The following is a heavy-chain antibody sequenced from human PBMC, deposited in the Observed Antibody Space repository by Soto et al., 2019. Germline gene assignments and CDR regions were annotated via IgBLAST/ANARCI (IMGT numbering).Heavy chain of an antibody. J-gene: IGHJ4*02. CDR3: ARDDGYCSGGSCYSSY. Sequence: GGSVKVSCKAFGETFNRYGISWGRKAPRQGLEWMGWISAYNGNTNYAQKLQGRVTMTTDTSTNTAYMELRSLRSDDTAVYYCARDDGYCSGGSCYSSYWGQGTLVTVSS. CDR1: GETFNRYG. CDR2: ISAYNGNT. D-gene: IGHD2-15*01. V-gene: IGHV1-18*01.